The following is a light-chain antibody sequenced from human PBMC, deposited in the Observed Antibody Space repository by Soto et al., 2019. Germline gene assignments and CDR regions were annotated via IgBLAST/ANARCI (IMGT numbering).Light chain of an antibody. CDR3: QQTYNTPQT. V-gene: IGKV3-20*01. CDR1: ERIYSAY. J-gene: IGKJ1*01. CDR2: GTS. Sequence: EVVLTQSPGTLSLSRGERATLSCRASERIYSAYLGWYQQKPGQAPRLLIYGTSSRATGIPDRFSGSGSGTDFTLTISSLQPEDFAIFYCQQTYNTPQTFGQGTKVEIK.